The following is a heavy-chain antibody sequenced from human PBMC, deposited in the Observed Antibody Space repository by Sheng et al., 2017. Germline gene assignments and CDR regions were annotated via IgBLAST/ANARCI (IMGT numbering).Heavy chain of an antibody. D-gene: IGHD3-3*01. Sequence: QVQLVESGGGVVQPGRSLRLSCAASGFTFSSYAMHWVRQAPGKGLEWVAVISYDGSNKYYADSVKGRFTISRDNSKNTLYLQMNSLRAEDTAVYYCARSPNYDFWSGYPNYYFDYWGQGTLVTVSS. CDR1: GFTFSSYA. CDR2: ISYDGSNK. J-gene: IGHJ4*02. V-gene: IGHV3-30-3*01. CDR3: ARSPNYDFWSGYPNYYFDY.